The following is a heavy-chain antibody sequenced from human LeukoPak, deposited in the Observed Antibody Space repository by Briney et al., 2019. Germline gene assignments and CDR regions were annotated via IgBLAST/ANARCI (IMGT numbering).Heavy chain of an antibody. CDR1: GGSFSGYY. V-gene: IGHV4-34*01. J-gene: IGHJ4*02. D-gene: IGHD5-18*01. CDR2: INYSGST. Sequence: SETLSLTCAVYGGSFSGYYWSWIRQPPGKGLEWIGEINYSGSTNYNPSLKSRVTISVDTSKNQFSLKLSSVTAADTAVYCCARVVDSYGPNFDYWGQGTLVTVSS. CDR3: ARVVDSYGPNFDY.